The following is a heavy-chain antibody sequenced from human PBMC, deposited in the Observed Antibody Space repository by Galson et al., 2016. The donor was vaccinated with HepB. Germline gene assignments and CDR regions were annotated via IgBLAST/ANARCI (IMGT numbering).Heavy chain of an antibody. D-gene: IGHD3-10*01. Sequence: SVKVSCKASGYTFSNYGVTWVRQAPGQGLEWVGWISAYNGDTNYAQRLQGRLTMTTDTSTSTAYMEMRSPTSDDTAVYYCVRGSSRVRTDFWGQGTLVTVSS. V-gene: IGHV1-18*01. J-gene: IGHJ4*02. CDR1: GYTFSNYG. CDR3: VRGSSRVRTDF. CDR2: ISAYNGDT.